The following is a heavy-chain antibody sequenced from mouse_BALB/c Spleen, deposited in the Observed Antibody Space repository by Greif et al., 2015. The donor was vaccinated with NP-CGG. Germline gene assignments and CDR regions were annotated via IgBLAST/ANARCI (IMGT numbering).Heavy chain of an antibody. CDR3: TRRGDGDRYFDV. Sequence: QVQLQQPGAELVKPGASVKLSCKASGYTFTSYYMYWVKQRPGQGLEWIGEINPSNGGTNFNEKFKSKATLTVDKSSGTAYMQLSSLTSEGSAVYYCTRRGDGDRYFDVWGAGTTVTVSS. J-gene: IGHJ1*01. CDR1: GYTFTSYY. D-gene: IGHD3-3*01. V-gene: IGHV1S81*02. CDR2: INPSNGGT.